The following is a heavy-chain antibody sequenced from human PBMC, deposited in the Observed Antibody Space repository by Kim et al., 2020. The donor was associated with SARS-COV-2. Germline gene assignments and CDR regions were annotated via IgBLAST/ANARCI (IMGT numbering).Heavy chain of an antibody. J-gene: IGHJ6*02. CDR2: IIPIFGTA. D-gene: IGHD5-18*01. CDR1: GGTFSSYA. Sequence: SVKVSCKASGGTFSSYAISWVRQAPGQGPEWMGGIIPIFGTANYAQKFQGRVTITADESTSTAYIELSSLRSEDTAVYYCARERGYSYGSDYYYYYGMDVWGQGTTVTVSS. V-gene: IGHV1-69*13. CDR3: ARERGYSYGSDYYYYYGMDV.